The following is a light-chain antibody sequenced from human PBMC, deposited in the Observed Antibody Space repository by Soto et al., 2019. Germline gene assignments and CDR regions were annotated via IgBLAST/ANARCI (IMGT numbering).Light chain of an antibody. CDR1: QSVSSSY. CDR3: QQYGSSRWT. CDR2: GAS. J-gene: IGKJ1*01. Sequence: EIVLTQSPGTLSLSPGGRATLSCRASQSVSSSYLAWYQQKPGQAPRLVIYGASSRATGIPDRFSGSGSGTDFTLNISRLEPEDFAVYYCQQYGSSRWTFGQGTKVEIK. V-gene: IGKV3-20*01.